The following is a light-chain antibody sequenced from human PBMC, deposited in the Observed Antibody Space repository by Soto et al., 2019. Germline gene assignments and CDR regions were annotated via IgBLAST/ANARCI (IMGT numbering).Light chain of an antibody. CDR3: QQYNTYST. CDR2: DAS. Sequence: DSQMTQSPSTLSAPVGDRVTITCRASQSISSWLAWYQQKPGKAPKVLIYDASSLESGVPSRFSGSGSGTEFTLTISSLQPDDFATYYCQQYNTYSTFGQGTKVDIK. J-gene: IGKJ1*01. CDR1: QSISSW. V-gene: IGKV1-5*01.